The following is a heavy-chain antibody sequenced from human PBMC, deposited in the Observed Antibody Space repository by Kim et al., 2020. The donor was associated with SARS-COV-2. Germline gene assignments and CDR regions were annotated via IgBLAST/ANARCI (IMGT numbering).Heavy chain of an antibody. CDR2: INWNGGST. Sequence: GGSLRLSCAASGFTFDDYGMSWVRQAPGKGLEWVSGINWNGGSTGYANSVKGRFTISRDNAKNSLYLQMNSLRAEDTALYYCARELWGSSTVSLDYWGQGTLVTVSS. CDR1: GFTFDDYG. D-gene: IGHD6-13*01. J-gene: IGHJ4*02. V-gene: IGHV3-20*04. CDR3: ARELWGSSTVSLDY.